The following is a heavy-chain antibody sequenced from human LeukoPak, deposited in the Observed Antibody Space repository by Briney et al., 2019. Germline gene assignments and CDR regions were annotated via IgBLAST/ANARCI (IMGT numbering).Heavy chain of an antibody. Sequence: ASVKVSCKASEYTFTSYYMHWVRQAPGQGLEWMGIINPSGGSTSYAQKFQGRVTMTRGTSTSTVYMELSSLRSEDTAVYYCARASYGSGSYLRRDFDYWGQGTLVTVSS. CDR2: INPSGGST. V-gene: IGHV1-46*03. CDR3: ARASYGSGSYLRRDFDY. CDR1: EYTFTSYY. J-gene: IGHJ4*02. D-gene: IGHD3-10*01.